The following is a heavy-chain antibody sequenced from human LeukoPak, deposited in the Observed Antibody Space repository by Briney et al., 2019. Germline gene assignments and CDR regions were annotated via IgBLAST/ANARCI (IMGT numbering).Heavy chain of an antibody. CDR3: ARAGSSSWSYYYYYYGMDV. J-gene: IGHJ6*02. CDR2: ISSSGSTI. Sequence: GGSLRLSCAASGFTFSSYEMNWVRQAPGKGLEWVSYISSSGSTIYYADSVKGRFTISRDNAKNSLYLQMNSLRAEDTAVYYCARAGSSSWSYYYYYYGMDVWGQGTTVTVSS. CDR1: GFTFSSYE. V-gene: IGHV3-48*03. D-gene: IGHD6-13*01.